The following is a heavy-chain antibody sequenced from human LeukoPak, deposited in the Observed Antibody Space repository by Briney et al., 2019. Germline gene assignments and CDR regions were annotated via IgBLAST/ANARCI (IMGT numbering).Heavy chain of an antibody. CDR3: AKDGDWTFDI. V-gene: IGHV3-30*02. Sequence: PGGSLRLSCEASGITFSNSGMHWVRQAPGKGLEWVAYIGHDGRNKFYTGSLRGRFTISGDNSMKMAYLQMNSLRTEDTAIYFCAKDGDWTFDIWGQGTMVTVSS. CDR2: IGHDGRNK. J-gene: IGHJ3*02. D-gene: IGHD2-21*01. CDR1: GITFSNSG.